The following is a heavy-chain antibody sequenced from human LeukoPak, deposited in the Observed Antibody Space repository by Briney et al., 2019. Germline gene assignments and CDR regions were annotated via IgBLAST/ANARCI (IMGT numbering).Heavy chain of an antibody. J-gene: IGHJ6*03. D-gene: IGHD3-16*01. CDR2: IIPIFGTA. CDR3: ARQVWGRYYYYMNV. V-gene: IGHV1-69*05. Sequence: SVKVSCKASGGTFSSYAISWVRQAPGQGLEWMGRIIPIFGTANYAQKFQGRVTITTDESTSTAYMELSSLRSEDTAVYYCARQVWGRYYYYMNVWGNGTTVTVSS. CDR1: GGTFSSYA.